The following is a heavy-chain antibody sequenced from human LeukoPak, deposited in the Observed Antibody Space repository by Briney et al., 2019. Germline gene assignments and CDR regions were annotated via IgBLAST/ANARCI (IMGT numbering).Heavy chain of an antibody. V-gene: IGHV1-2*02. CDR3: ARDLSGSIRYYYYYGMDV. Sequence: GASVKVSCKASGYTFTGYYMHWVRQAPGQGLEWMGWINPNSGGTNYAQKFQGRVTMTRDTSISTAYMKLSRLRSDDTAVYYCARDLSGSIRYYYYYGMDVWGQGTTVTVSS. D-gene: IGHD1-26*01. CDR2: INPNSGGT. J-gene: IGHJ6*02. CDR1: GYTFTGYY.